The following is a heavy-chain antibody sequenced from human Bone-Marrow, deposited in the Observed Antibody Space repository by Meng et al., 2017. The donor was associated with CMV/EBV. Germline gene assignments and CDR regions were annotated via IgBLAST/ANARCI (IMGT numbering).Heavy chain of an antibody. CDR3: ARDYLAHEGPPWLRYYYYGMDV. D-gene: IGHD5-18*01. CDR1: YG. Sequence: YGTSWVRQAPGQGLEWMGWISAYNGNTNYAQKLQGRVTMTTDTSTSTAYMELRSLRSDDTAVYYCARDYLAHEGPPWLRYYYYGMDVWGQGTTVTVSS. J-gene: IGHJ6*02. CDR2: ISAYNGNT. V-gene: IGHV1-18*01.